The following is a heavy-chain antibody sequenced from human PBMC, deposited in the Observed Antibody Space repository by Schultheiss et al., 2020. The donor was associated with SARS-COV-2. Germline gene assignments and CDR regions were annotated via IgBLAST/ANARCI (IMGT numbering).Heavy chain of an antibody. Sequence: SETLSLTCAVYGGSFSGYYWSWIRQPPGKGLEWIGYIYYSGSTYYNPSLKSRVTISVDTSKNQFSLKLSSVTAADTAVYYCARSNRERLTTVTTGGWYFDLWGRGTLVTVSS. J-gene: IGHJ2*01. D-gene: IGHD4-17*01. V-gene: IGHV4-34*01. CDR2: IYYSGST. CDR3: ARSNRERLTTVTTGGWYFDL. CDR1: GGSFSGYY.